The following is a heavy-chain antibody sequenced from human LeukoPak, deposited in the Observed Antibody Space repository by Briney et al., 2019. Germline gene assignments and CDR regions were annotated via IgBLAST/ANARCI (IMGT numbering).Heavy chain of an antibody. V-gene: IGHV3-23*01. J-gene: IGHJ6*02. CDR2: ISGSGGST. CDR1: GFTFSSYA. Sequence: PGGSLRLSCAASGFTFSSYAMSWVRQAPGKGLEWVSAISGSGGSTYYADSVKGRFTISRDNSKNTLYLQMNSLRAEDTAVYHCAKASGSSWPYYYGMDVWGQGTTVTVSS. D-gene: IGHD1-26*01. CDR3: AKASGSSWPYYYGMDV.